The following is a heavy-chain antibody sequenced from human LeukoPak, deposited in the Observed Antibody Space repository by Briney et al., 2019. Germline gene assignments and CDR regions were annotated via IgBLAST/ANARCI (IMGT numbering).Heavy chain of an antibody. V-gene: IGHV3-21*01. D-gene: IGHD1-26*01. CDR3: ARPRGRIVGATDFDY. Sequence: NPGGSLRLSCAASGFTFSSYSMNWVRQAPGKGLEWVSSISSSSSYIYHADSVKGRFTISRDNAKNSLYLQMNSLRAEDTAVYYCARPRGRIVGATDFDYWGQGTLVTVSS. J-gene: IGHJ4*02. CDR2: ISSSSSYI. CDR1: GFTFSSYS.